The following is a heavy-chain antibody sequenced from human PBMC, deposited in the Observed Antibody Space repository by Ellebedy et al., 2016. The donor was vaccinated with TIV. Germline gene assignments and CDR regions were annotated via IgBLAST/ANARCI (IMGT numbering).Heavy chain of an antibody. D-gene: IGHD5-18*01. CDR2: IKPGGGST. V-gene: IGHV1-46*01. CDR3: ARDAVDKAMLAGAFDS. J-gene: IGHJ3*02. CDR1: GYTFIAYY. Sequence: ASVKVSCKASGYTFIAYYIHWVRQAPGQGLEWMGIIKPGGGSTSYAQKFQGRLTMTRDTSTGTVYMDLSSLRSEDTAVYYCARDAVDKAMLAGAFDSWGQGTMVTVSS.